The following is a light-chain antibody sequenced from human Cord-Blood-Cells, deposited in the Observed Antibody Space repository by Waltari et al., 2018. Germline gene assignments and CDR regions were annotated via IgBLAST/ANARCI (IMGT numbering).Light chain of an antibody. J-gene: IGKJ1*01. CDR2: AAS. CDR1: QGISNY. CDR3: QKYNSAPRK. V-gene: IGKV1-27*01. Sequence: DIQMTQSPSSLSASVGDSVTITCRASQGISNYLAWYQQKPGKVPKLLIYAASTLQSGVPSRFSCSGSGTDFTITISSLEPEDVGTYYCQKYNSAPRKFGQGTNVEVK.